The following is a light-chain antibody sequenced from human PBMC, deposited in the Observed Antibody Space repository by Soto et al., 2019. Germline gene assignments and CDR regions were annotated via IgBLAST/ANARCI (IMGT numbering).Light chain of an antibody. CDR1: QSISSY. J-gene: IGKJ4*01. CDR3: QPSDRTTVT. V-gene: IGKV1-39*01. CDR2: AAS. Sequence: DIQMTQSPSSLSASVGYRVTITCRASQSISSYLNWYQQKPGKAPKLLIYAASRLHSGVPSRFSGSGSGTDFTLTIRSLLAEDFATDYCQPSDRTTVTFGGGTKVAIK.